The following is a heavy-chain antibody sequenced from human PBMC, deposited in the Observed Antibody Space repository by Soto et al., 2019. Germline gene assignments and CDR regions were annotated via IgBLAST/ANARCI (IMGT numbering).Heavy chain of an antibody. CDR2: IYYSGST. CDR1: GGSISSTDYY. D-gene: IGHD3-16*01. V-gene: IGHV4-39*01. CDR3: ARQIWGDRYFDL. J-gene: IGHJ2*01. Sequence: QLQLQESGPGLVKPSETLSLTCTVSGGSISSTDYYWGWIRQPPGKGLEWIGSIYYSGSTYYNPSLKSRVTISVDTSKNQFSLKLSSVTAADTAVYYCARQIWGDRYFDLWGRGTLVTVSS.